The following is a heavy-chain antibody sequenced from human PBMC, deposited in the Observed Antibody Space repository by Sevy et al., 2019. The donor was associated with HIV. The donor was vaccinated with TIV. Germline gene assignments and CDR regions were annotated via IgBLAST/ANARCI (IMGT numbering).Heavy chain of an antibody. V-gene: IGHV3-49*03. CDR3: TRGYYYDSSGYSDY. CDR1: GFTFGDYA. D-gene: IGHD3-22*01. J-gene: IGHJ4*02. CDR2: IRSKDYGGAT. Sequence: GESLKISCTGSGFTFGDYAMSWFRQAPGMGLEWVGFIRSKDYGGATEYAASVKGRFTISRDDSKGIADLQMNSLKTEDTTVYYCTRGYYYDSSGYSDYWGQGTLVTVSS.